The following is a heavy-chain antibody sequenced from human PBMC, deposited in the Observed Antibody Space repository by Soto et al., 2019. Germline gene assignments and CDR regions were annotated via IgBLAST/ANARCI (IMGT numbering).Heavy chain of an antibody. J-gene: IGHJ4*02. CDR2: ISYDGSNK. CDR1: GFTFSSYG. CDR3: AKWFGDPDY. Sequence: QVQLVESGGGVVQPGRSLRLSCAASGFTFSSYGMHWVRQAPGKGLEWVAVISYDGSNKYYADSVKGRFTISRDNSKNTLYLQMNSLRAEDTAVDYCAKWFGDPDYWGQGTLVTVSS. D-gene: IGHD3-10*01. V-gene: IGHV3-30*18.